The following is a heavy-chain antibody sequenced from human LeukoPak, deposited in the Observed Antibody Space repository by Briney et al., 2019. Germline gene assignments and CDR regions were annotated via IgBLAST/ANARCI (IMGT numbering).Heavy chain of an antibody. D-gene: IGHD6-6*01. J-gene: IGHJ4*02. Sequence: GRSLRLSCAASRFTFSSYAMHWVRQAPGKGLEWVAVISYDGTNKYSADSVKGRFTISRDNSKNTVYLQMNSLRAEDTAVYYCARDGDVDYTTSSLDYWGQGTLVTVSS. CDR2: ISYDGTNK. V-gene: IGHV3-30*01. CDR3: ARDGDVDYTTSSLDY. CDR1: RFTFSSYA.